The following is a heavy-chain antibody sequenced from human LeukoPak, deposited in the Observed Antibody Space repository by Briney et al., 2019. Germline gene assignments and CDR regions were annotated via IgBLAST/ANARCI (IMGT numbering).Heavy chain of an antibody. J-gene: IGHJ4*02. V-gene: IGHV1-8*01. D-gene: IGHD6-13*01. CDR2: MNPNSGNT. Sequence: ASVKVSCKASGYTFTSYDINWVRQATGQGLEWMGWMNPNSGNTGYAQKFQGRVTMTRNTSISTAYMELSSLRSEDTAVYYCVRGRKRYRGIAAADFDYWGQGTLVTVSS. CDR3: VRGRKRYRGIAAADFDY. CDR1: GYTFTSYD.